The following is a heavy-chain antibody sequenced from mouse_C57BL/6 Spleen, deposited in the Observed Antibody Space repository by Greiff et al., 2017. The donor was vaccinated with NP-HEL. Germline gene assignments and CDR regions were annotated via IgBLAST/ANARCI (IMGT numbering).Heavy chain of an antibody. V-gene: IGHV1-81*01. CDR3: ARSGVTVITTVALDY. CDR2: IYPRSGNT. Sequence: QVQLQQSGAELARPGASVKLSCKASGYTFTSYGISWVKQRTGQGLEWIGEIYPRSGNTYYNEKFKGKATLTADKSSSTAYMELRSLTSEDSAVYFCARSGVTVITTVALDYWGQGTTLTISS. J-gene: IGHJ2*01. CDR1: GYTFTSYG. D-gene: IGHD1-1*01.